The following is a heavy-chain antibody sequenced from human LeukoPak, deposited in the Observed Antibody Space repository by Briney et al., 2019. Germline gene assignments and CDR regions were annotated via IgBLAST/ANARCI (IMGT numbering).Heavy chain of an antibody. CDR2: ISYDGRNI. CDR1: GFTFSSYA. Sequence: PGGSLRLSCAASGFTFSSYAMHWVRQAPGKGLEWVAVISYDGRNIHYPDSVKGRFTISRDISTDTLWLQMDSLRTEDTAVYYCAKGPLRGTAAAIGYWGQGTLVTVSS. J-gene: IGHJ4*02. CDR3: AKGPLRGTAAAIGY. D-gene: IGHD2-2*01. V-gene: IGHV3-30*04.